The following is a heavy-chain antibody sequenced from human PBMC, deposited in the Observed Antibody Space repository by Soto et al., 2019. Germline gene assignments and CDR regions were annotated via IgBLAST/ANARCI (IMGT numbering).Heavy chain of an antibody. J-gene: IGHJ5*02. CDR2: IYHSGST. CDR3: ATNPYYFASP. CDR1: GGSIRIDNW. Sequence: TLPLTCAVPGGSIRIDNWWSCVRQSPGKGLEWIGEIYHSGSTNYNPSLKSRVSISVDKSKNRFSLQLSSVTAADTAVYYCATNPYYFASPWGQGTLVTVSS. V-gene: IGHV4-4*02. D-gene: IGHD3-10*01.